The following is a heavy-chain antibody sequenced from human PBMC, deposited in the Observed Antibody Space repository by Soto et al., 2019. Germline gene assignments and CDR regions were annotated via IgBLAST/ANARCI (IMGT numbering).Heavy chain of an antibody. CDR2: ISGSGGST. D-gene: IGHD1-26*01. J-gene: IGHJ4*02. CDR1: GFTFSSYA. Sequence: GGSLRLSCAASGFTFSSYAMSWVRQAPGKGLEWVSAISGSGGSTYYADSVKGRFTISRDNSKNTLYLQMNSLRAEDTAVYYCAKDLVGATLPNYFWDYWGQGTLVTVSS. CDR3: AKDLVGATLPNYFWDY. V-gene: IGHV3-23*01.